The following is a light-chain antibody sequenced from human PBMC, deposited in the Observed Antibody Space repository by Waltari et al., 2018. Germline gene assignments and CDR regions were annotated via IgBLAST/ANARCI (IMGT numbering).Light chain of an antibody. J-gene: IGLJ1*01. Sequence: QSVLTQPPSASGTPGQRVTISCSRSSPHIGSNRVNWYQQLPGTAPKPLIYSNKQRPSGVPDRFSGSKSGTSASLAISGLRSEDEADYYCAAWDDSLNGYVFGTGTKVTVL. V-gene: IGLV1-44*01. CDR2: SNK. CDR3: AAWDDSLNGYV. CDR1: SPHIGSNR.